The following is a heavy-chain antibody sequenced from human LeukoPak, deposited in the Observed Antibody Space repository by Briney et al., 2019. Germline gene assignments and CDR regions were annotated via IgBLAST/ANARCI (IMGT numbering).Heavy chain of an antibody. CDR1: GFTFSSYA. Sequence: PGGSLRLSCAASGFTFSSYAMSWVRKAPGKGLESVAAISTKGGSTSYADSVKGRMTISRDDSKNTLFLQMGSLTTDDMGLYFCARDRSGAFDYWGQGTLVTVSS. CDR3: ARDRSGAFDY. V-gene: IGHV3-64*02. J-gene: IGHJ4*02. D-gene: IGHD6-19*01. CDR2: ISTKGGST.